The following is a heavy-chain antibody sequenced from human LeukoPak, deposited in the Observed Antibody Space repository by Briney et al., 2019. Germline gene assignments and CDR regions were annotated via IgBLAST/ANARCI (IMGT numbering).Heavy chain of an antibody. CDR2: ISGSGGNT. Sequence: GGSLRLSCAASGFTFSSYAMSWVRQAPGKGLEWVSAISGSGGNTYYAGSVNGRFTISRDNSKNTLYLQMNSQRAEDTAVYYCATRRADSSGFDHWGQGTLVTVSS. J-gene: IGHJ4*02. D-gene: IGHD3-22*01. CDR1: GFTFSSYA. CDR3: ATRRADSSGFDH. V-gene: IGHV3-23*01.